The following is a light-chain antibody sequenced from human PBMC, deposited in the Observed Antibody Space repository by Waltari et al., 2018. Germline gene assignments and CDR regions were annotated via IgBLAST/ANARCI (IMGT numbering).Light chain of an antibody. CDR1: TSDLGGYNY. J-gene: IGLJ3*02. CDR3: CSFTSTSTWV. Sequence: QSALTQPASVSGSPGQSITTSCTGPTSDLGGYNYVSWYQQHPGKAPKLILYDVSSRPSGVSNRFSGSKSGNTASLTISGLQAEDEADYYCCSFTSTSTWVFGGGTKLTVL. CDR2: DVS. V-gene: IGLV2-14*01.